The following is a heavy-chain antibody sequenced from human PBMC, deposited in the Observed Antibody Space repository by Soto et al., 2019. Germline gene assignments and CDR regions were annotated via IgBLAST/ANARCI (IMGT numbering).Heavy chain of an antibody. CDR3: AKSYYAILTGLVYYYGMDV. D-gene: IGHD3-9*01. Sequence: GGSLRLSCAASGFTFSSYGMHWVRQAPGKGLEWVAVISYDGSNKYYADSVKGRFTISRDNSKKTLYLQMNSLRAEDTAVYYCAKSYYAILTGLVYYYGMDVWGQGTTVTVSS. CDR1: GFTFSSYG. V-gene: IGHV3-30*18. J-gene: IGHJ6*02. CDR2: ISYDGSNK.